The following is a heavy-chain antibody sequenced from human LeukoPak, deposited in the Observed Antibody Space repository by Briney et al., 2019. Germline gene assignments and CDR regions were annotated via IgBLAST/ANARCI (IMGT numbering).Heavy chain of an antibody. J-gene: IGHJ6*02. CDR2: IYHSGST. D-gene: IGHD3-22*01. V-gene: IGHV4-4*02. Sequence: SETLSLTCAVSGGSISSSNWWSWVRQPPGKGLEWIGEIYHSGSTNYNPSLRSRVTISVDTSKNQFSLKLRSVTAADTAVYYCARVNYYDSSGYPLDVWGQGTTVTVSS. CDR1: GGSISSSNW. CDR3: ARVNYYDSSGYPLDV.